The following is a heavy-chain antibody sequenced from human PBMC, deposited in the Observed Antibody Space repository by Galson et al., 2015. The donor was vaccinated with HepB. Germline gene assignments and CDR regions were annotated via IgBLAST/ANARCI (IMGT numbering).Heavy chain of an antibody. Sequence: SLRLSCAASGFTFSSYAMSWVRQAPGKGLEWVSAISGSGGSTYYADSVKGRFTISRDNSKNTLYLQMNSLRAEDTAVYYCAKAQYYDFWSGLNAFDIWGQGTMVTVSS. CDR3: AKAQYYDFWSGLNAFDI. CDR2: ISGSGGST. CDR1: GFTFSSYA. J-gene: IGHJ3*02. V-gene: IGHV3-23*01. D-gene: IGHD3-3*01.